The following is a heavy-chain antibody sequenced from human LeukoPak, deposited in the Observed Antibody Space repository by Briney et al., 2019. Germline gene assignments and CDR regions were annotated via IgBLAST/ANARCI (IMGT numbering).Heavy chain of an antibody. D-gene: IGHD6-13*01. CDR3: ATVPRIPAVGNTEYFQY. V-gene: IGHV5-51*01. Sequence: PGESLKISCKGSGYSFTSYWIAWVRQMPGKGLEWKGIVNPADSDTRYSPSFQGQVTISVDKSISTAYLQWSSLQASDTAMYYCATVPRIPAVGNTEYFQYWGQGTLVTVSS. J-gene: IGHJ1*01. CDR2: VNPADSDT. CDR1: GYSFTSYW.